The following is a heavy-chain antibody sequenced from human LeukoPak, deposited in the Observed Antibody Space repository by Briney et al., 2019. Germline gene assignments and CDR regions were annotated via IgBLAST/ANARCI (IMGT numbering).Heavy chain of an antibody. Sequence: GGSLRLSCAASGFTFSSYGMSWVRQAPGKGLEWVSAISGSDAGTYYADSVKGRFTISRDNSKNTLYLQMNSLRAEDTAVYYCAVTYYYDSSGYPRFDYWGQGTLVTVSS. CDR3: AVTYYYDSSGYPRFDY. J-gene: IGHJ4*02. CDR2: ISGSDAGT. CDR1: GFTFSSYG. V-gene: IGHV3-23*01. D-gene: IGHD3-22*01.